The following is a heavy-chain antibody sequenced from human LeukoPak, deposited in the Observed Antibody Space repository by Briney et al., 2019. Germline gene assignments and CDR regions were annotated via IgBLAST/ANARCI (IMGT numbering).Heavy chain of an antibody. CDR1: GGTFSSYT. J-gene: IGHJ4*02. CDR2: IIPILGIA. Sequence: GASVKVSCKASGGTFSSYTISWVRQAPGQGLEWMGRIIPILGIANYAQKFQGRVTITADISTSTAYMELSSLRSEDTAVYYCARIDSGSYYDLASDYWGQGTLVTVSS. CDR3: ARIDSGSYYDLASDY. D-gene: IGHD1-26*01. V-gene: IGHV1-69*02.